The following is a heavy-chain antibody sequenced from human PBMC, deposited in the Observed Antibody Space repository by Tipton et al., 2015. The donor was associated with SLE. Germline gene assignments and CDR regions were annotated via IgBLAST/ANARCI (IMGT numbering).Heavy chain of an antibody. CDR1: GGSISSSSYY. D-gene: IGHD6-19*01. V-gene: IGHV4-39*07. CDR2: IYYSGST. J-gene: IGHJ4*02. Sequence: TLSLTCTVSGGSISSSSYYWGWIRQPPGKGLEWIGSIYYSGSTYYNPSLKSRVTISVDTSKNQFSLKLSSVTAADTAIYYCAGGLAVAGTRDYWGQGTLVTVSS. CDR3: AGGLAVAGTRDY.